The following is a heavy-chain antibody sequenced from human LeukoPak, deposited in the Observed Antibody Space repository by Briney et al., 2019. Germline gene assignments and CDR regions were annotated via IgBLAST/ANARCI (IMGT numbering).Heavy chain of an antibody. D-gene: IGHD3-3*01. J-gene: IGHJ4*02. V-gene: IGHV4-39*01. Sequence: SETLSLTCTVSGGSISSSTYYWAWIRQPPGKGLEWIGSIHYSGSTYYNPSLKSRVTISVDTSKNQFSLKLSSVTAADTAVYYCARGDFWSGQQLDYWGQGTLVTVSS. CDR3: ARGDFWSGQQLDY. CDR1: GGSISSSTYY. CDR2: IHYSGST.